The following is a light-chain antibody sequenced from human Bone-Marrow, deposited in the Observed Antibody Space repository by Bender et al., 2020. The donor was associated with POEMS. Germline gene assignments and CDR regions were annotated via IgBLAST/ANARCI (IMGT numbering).Light chain of an antibody. Sequence: QSALTQPASVSGSPGQTITISCSGSSSDVGKYDLVSWYQQHPGKAPKLIIYEVSYRPSGVSNRFSGSKSGNTASLTISGLQAEDEADYYCCAYAGTDTFAIFGGGTKLTVL. CDR3: CAYAGTDTFAI. V-gene: IGLV2-23*02. CDR1: SSDVGKYDL. J-gene: IGLJ2*01. CDR2: EVS.